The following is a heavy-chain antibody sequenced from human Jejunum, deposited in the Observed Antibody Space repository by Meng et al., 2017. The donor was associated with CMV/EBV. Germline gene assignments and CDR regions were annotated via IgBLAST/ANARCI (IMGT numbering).Heavy chain of an antibody. J-gene: IGHJ2*01. V-gene: IGHV4-39*01. CDR2: IYYSGST. Sequence: HLQLPQSGPGLVKPSETLSLTCTVSGGSISSSSYYWGWIRQPPGKGLEWIGSIYYSGSTYYNPSLKSRVTISVDTSKNQFSLKLSSVTAADTAVYYCASPLGILGIVDLWGRGTLVTVSS. D-gene: IGHD7-27*01. CDR3: ASPLGILGIVDL. CDR1: GGSISSSSYY.